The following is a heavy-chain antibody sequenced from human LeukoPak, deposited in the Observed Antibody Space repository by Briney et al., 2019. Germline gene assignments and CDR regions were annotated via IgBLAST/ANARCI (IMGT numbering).Heavy chain of an antibody. CDR1: GGSFNDYY. CDR2: INHSGST. Sequence: SETLSLTCAVYGGSFNDYYWTWIRQSPGKGLEWIGEINHSGSTCYNPSLKSRVTISVDTSKNQFSLKLSSVTAADTAVYYCARDAWRYFDSSGYYDDYWGQGTLVTVSS. D-gene: IGHD3-22*01. V-gene: IGHV4-34*01. CDR3: ARDAWRYFDSSGYYDDY. J-gene: IGHJ4*02.